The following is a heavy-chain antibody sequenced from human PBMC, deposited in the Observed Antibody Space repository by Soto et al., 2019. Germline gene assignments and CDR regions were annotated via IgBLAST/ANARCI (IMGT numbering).Heavy chain of an antibody. CDR3: ASGAIAAAGTSRAFDI. V-gene: IGHV4-34*01. D-gene: IGHD6-13*01. J-gene: IGHJ3*02. Sequence: SETLPLTCAVYGGSFSGYYWSWIRQPPGKGLEWIGEINHSGSTNYNPSLKSRVTISVDTSKNQFSLKLSSVTAADTAVYYCASGAIAAAGTSRAFDIWGQGTMVTVSS. CDR1: GGSFSGYY. CDR2: INHSGST.